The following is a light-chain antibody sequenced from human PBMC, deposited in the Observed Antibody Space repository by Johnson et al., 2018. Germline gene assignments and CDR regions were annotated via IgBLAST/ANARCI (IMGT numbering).Light chain of an antibody. CDR1: SSNIGNNY. J-gene: IGLJ1*01. CDR3: GTWDSSLSSGNV. CDR2: ENN. Sequence: QSVLTQPPSVSAAPGQKVTISCSGSSSNIGNNYVSWYQQLPGTAPKLLIYENNKRPSGIPDRFSGSKSGTSATLGITGRQTGDEADYYCGTWDSSLSSGNVFGTGTKFTVI. V-gene: IGLV1-51*02.